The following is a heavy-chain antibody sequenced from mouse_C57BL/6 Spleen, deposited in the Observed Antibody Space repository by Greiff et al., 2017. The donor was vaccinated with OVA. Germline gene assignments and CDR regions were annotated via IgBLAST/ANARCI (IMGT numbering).Heavy chain of an antibody. CDR3: ARLGQGAWFAY. CDR2: INYDGSST. Sequence: EVTLMESEGGLVQPGSSMKLSCTASGFTFSDYYMAWVRQVPEKGLEWVANINYDGSSTYYLDSLKSRFIISRDNAKNILYLQMSSLKSEDTATYYCARLGQGAWFAYWGQGTLVTVSA. D-gene: IGHD3-3*01. CDR1: GFTFSDYY. V-gene: IGHV5-16*01. J-gene: IGHJ3*01.